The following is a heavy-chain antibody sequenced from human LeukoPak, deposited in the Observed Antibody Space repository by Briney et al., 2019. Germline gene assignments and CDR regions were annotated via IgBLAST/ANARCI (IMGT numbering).Heavy chain of an antibody. D-gene: IGHD4-11*01. CDR3: AKDNDDYSNPGIKHTQYYFDY. V-gene: IGHV3-30*18. J-gene: IGHJ4*02. CDR1: GFTFSSYG. Sequence: PGGSLRLSCAASGFTFSSYGMHWVRQAPGKGLEWVAVISYDGSNKYYADSVKGRFTISRDNSKNTLYLQMNSLRAEDTAVYYCAKDNDDYSNPGIKHTQYYFDYWGQGTLVTVSS. CDR2: ISYDGSNK.